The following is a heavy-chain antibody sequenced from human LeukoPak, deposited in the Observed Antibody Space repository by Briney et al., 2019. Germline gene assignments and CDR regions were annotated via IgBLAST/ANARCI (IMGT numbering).Heavy chain of an antibody. CDR3: ARSRRVRYFYWLLSAYFDY. V-gene: IGHV4-34*01. CDR2: INHSGST. CDR1: GGSFSGYY. J-gene: IGHJ4*02. Sequence: SETLSLTCAVYGGSFSGYYWSWIRQPPGKGLEWIGEINHSGSTNYNPSLKSRVTISVDTSKNQFSLKLSSVTAADAAVYYCARSRRVRYFYWLLSAYFDYWGQGTLVTVSS. D-gene: IGHD3-9*01.